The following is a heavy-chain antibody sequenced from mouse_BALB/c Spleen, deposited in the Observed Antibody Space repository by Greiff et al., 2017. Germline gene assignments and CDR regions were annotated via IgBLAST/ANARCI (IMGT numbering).Heavy chain of an antibody. CDR1: GYSITSDYA. V-gene: IGHV3-2*02. D-gene: IGHD2-1*01. CDR3: ARNYGNYHYYAMDY. Sequence: DVQLQESGPGLVKPSQSLSLTCTVTGYSITSDYAWNWIRQFPGNKLEWMGYISYSGSTSYNPSLKSRISITRDTSKNQFFLQLNSVTTEDTATYYCARNYGNYHYYAMDYWGQGTSVTVSS. CDR2: ISYSGST. J-gene: IGHJ4*01.